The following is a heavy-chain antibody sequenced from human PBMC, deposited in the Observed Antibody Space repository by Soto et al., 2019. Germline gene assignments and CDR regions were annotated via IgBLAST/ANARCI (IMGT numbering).Heavy chain of an antibody. J-gene: IGHJ6*02. CDR1: GYSISSSNW. CDR3: ARSSGSYDRDV. CDR2: IYYSGST. Sequence: SETLSLTCAVSGYSISSSNWWGWIRQPPGKGLEWIGYIYYSGSTYYNPSLKSRVTMSVDTSKNQFSLKLSSVTAVDTAVYYCARSSGSYDRDVWGQGTTVTVS. V-gene: IGHV4-28*01. D-gene: IGHD3-10*01.